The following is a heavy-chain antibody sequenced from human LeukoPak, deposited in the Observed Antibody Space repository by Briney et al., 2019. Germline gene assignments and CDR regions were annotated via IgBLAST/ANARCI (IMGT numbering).Heavy chain of an antibody. CDR3: ARGLGYCSGGSCQNYFDY. Sequence: PGGSLRLSCAASGFTFSSYSMNWVRQAPGKGLEWVSYISSSSSTIYYADSVKGRFTISRDNAENSLYLQMNSLRAEDTAVYYCARGLGYCSGGSCQNYFDYWGQGTLVTVSS. CDR2: ISSSSSTI. D-gene: IGHD2-15*01. V-gene: IGHV3-48*01. J-gene: IGHJ4*02. CDR1: GFTFSSYS.